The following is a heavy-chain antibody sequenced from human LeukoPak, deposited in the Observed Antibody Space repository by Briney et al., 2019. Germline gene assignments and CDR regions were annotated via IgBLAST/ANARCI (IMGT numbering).Heavy chain of an antibody. J-gene: IGHJ3*01. CDR2: IYSGGTI. D-gene: IGHD3-22*01. CDR3: VRAVHHNFYSDSSGYYGDAFDV. Sequence: PGGSLRLSCAASGFTVSSNYMSWVRQVPGKGLEWVSVIYSGGTIRYADSVKGRFTFSRDNFKDTLNLQMNSLRADDTAVYYCVRAVHHNFYSDSSGYYGDAFDVWGQGTVVTVSS. V-gene: IGHV3-53*01. CDR1: GFTVSSNY.